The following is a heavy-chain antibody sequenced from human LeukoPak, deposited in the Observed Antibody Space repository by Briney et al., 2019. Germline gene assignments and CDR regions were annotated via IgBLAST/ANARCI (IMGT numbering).Heavy chain of an antibody. CDR2: IYSRGTT. CDR3: ARDSASGWYHDY. D-gene: IGHD6-19*01. CDR1: GFTVSNNY. Sequence: GGSLRLSCAASGFTVSNNYMSWVRQAPGKELEWVSVIYSRGTTYYADSVKGRFTISRDDSKNTLYLQMNSLRAEDTAVYFCARDSASGWYHDYWGQGTLVTVSS. V-gene: IGHV3-66*03. J-gene: IGHJ4*02.